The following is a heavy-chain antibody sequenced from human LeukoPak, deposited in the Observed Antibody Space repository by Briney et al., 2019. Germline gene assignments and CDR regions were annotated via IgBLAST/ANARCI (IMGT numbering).Heavy chain of an antibody. CDR2: IRSKAYGGTT. CDR3: TREGRGSDAFDY. V-gene: IGHV3-49*04. Sequence: GGSLRLSCTTSGFAFGDYAMSWVRQAPGKGLEWVGFIRSKAYGGTTEYAASVKGRFTISRDDSRRIVYLQMNSLKTEDTAVYYCTREGRGSDAFDYWGQGTLVTVSS. D-gene: IGHD3-16*01. J-gene: IGHJ4*02. CDR1: GFAFGDYA.